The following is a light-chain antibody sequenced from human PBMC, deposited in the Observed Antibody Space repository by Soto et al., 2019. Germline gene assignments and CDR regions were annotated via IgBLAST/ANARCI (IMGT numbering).Light chain of an antibody. CDR2: GAS. V-gene: IGKV3-15*01. J-gene: IGKJ1*01. Sequence: EIVMAQSPATLSVSPGVTATLSWRASQSVSRNLAWYQQKPGQSPRLLIYGASTRATGIPASFSGSGSGTEFTLTISSLQSEDFAVYYCQQYNNWPPINFGQGTKVDIK. CDR3: QQYNNWPPIN. CDR1: QSVSRN.